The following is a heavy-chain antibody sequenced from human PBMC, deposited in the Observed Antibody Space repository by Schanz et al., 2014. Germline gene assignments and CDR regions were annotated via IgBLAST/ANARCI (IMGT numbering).Heavy chain of an antibody. V-gene: IGHV3-23*04. CDR3: ARDPNTSAWLPYFDT. CDR2: MIGSGSSV. CDR1: GFTFSNYA. J-gene: IGHJ4*02. Sequence: VQLVDSGGGLVQPGGSLRLSCAASGFTFSNYAMSWVRQAPGKGLEWVSRMIGSGSSVFYADSVKGRFTISRDNSKNTVYLQMNSLRTDDTAMYYCARDPNTSAWLPYFDTWGQGTLVTVSS. D-gene: IGHD6-19*01.